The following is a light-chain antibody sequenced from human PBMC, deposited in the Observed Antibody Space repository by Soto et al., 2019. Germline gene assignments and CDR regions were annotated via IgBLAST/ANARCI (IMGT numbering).Light chain of an antibody. CDR2: DAS. Sequence: DIQMTQSTSTLSASVGDRVTITCRASQTISNWLAWYQQKPGKAPKVLIFDASTLDGGVPSRFSGRRSGTDFTLTISSLQPSDFATYYCQQYNTYPLTFGGGTKVEI. CDR3: QQYNTYPLT. V-gene: IGKV1-5*01. J-gene: IGKJ4*01. CDR1: QTISNW.